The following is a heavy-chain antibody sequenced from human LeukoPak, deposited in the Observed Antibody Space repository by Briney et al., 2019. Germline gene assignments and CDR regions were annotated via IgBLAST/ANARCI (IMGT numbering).Heavy chain of an antibody. Sequence: ASVKVSCKASGYTFTGYGISWVRQAPGQGLEWMGWISAYNGNTNYAQKLQGRVTLTTDTSTSTAYMELRSLTSDDTAVYYCARDTKTTTMAGGNDYWGQGTLVTASS. CDR2: ISAYNGNT. J-gene: IGHJ4*02. D-gene: IGHD3-16*01. CDR1: GYTFTGYG. V-gene: IGHV1-18*01. CDR3: ARDTKTTTMAGGNDY.